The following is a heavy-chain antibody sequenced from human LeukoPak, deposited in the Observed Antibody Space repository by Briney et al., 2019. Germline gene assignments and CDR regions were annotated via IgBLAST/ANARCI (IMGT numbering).Heavy chain of an antibody. D-gene: IGHD2-2*01. CDR2: ISSSGSTI. CDR3: AFAVVPAAMPWFDP. Sequence: GGSLRLSCAASGFTFSSYEMNWVRQAPGKGLEWVSYISSSGSTIYYADSVKGRFTISRDNAKNSLYLQMNSLRAEDTAVYYCAFAVVPAAMPWFDPWGQGTLVTVSS. CDR1: GFTFSSYE. V-gene: IGHV3-48*03. J-gene: IGHJ5*02.